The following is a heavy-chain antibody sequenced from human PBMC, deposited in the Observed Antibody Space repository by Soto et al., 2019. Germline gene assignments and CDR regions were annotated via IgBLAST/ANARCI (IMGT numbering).Heavy chain of an antibody. J-gene: IGHJ4*01. V-gene: IGHV1-3*01. CDR2: INAGNGNT. CDR1: GYTLTRYS. CDR3: AAPPNRDAYNYDY. Sequence: ASVKVSCKASGYTLTRYSIHWVRQAPGQRLEWMGWINAGNGNTKFSQKFQGRVTITRDTSASTAYMELRGLRSEDTAVYYCAAPPNRDAYNYDYWG. D-gene: IGHD5-12*01.